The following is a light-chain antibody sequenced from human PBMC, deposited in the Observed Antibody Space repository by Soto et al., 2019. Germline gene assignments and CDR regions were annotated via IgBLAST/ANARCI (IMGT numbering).Light chain of an antibody. J-gene: IGLJ1*01. V-gene: IGLV2-14*01. Sequence: QSVLTQPASVSGSPGQSITISCTGTSGDVGAYNYVSWYQQHPGKAPSLMIYDVSNRPSGASNRFSGSKSGNTASLTISGLQAEDEADYYCSSFTNTYSYVFGTGTKLTVL. CDR2: DVS. CDR3: SSFTNTYSYV. CDR1: SGDVGAYNY.